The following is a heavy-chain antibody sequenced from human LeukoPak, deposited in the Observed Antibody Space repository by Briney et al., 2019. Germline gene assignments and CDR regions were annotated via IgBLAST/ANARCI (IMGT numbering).Heavy chain of an antibody. CDR1: GYTFTSYD. J-gene: IGHJ3*01. CDR3: AIRWTVQVHDAFDV. Sequence: ASVKVSCKASGYTFTSYDINWVRQATGQGPEWMGWMNPNSGNTGYAQKFQGRVTITRNTSISTAYMELSSLRSEDTAVYYCAIRWTVQVHDAFDVWGQGTIVTVSS. CDR2: MNPNSGNT. D-gene: IGHD3/OR15-3a*01. V-gene: IGHV1-8*01.